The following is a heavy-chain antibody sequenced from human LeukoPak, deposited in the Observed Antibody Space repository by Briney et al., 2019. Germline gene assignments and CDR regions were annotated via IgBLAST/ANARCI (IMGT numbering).Heavy chain of an antibody. CDR2: MIPMFGTA. D-gene: IGHD2-21*02. Sequence: ASVMVSCKASGGTFSSYAISRVRQAPGQGLEWMGGMIPMFGTANYAQKFQGRVTITADESTSTAYMELSSLRSEDTAVYYCARGGSHIVVVTAIGGFYGMDVWGQGTTVTVSS. CDR1: GGTFSSYA. CDR3: ARGGSHIVVVTAIGGFYGMDV. V-gene: IGHV1-69*13. J-gene: IGHJ6*02.